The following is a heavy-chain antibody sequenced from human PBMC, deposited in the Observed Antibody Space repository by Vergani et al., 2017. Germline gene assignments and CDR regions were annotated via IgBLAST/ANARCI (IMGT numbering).Heavy chain of an antibody. J-gene: IGHJ6*02. CDR1: GYSFTSYW. D-gene: IGHD6-6*01. V-gene: IGHV5-51*01. CDR2: IYPGDSDT. CDR3: ARQFIAARPNYYYGMDV. Sequence: EVQLVQSGAEVKKPGESLKISCKGSGYSFTSYWIGWVRQMPGKGLEWMGIIYPGDSDTRYSPSFQGQVTISADKSISTAYLQWSSLKASDTAMYYCARQFIAARPNYYYGMDVWGQGTTVTVSS.